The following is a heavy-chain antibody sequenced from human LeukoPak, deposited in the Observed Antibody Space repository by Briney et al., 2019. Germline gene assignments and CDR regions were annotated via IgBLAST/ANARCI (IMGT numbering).Heavy chain of an antibody. D-gene: IGHD4-17*01. J-gene: IGHJ3*02. Sequence: SETLSLACTVSGGSISSRSYYWGWIRQPPGKGLEWIGSIYYSGSTYYNPSLKSRVTISVDTSKNQFSLKLSSVPAGDTAVYYCARHDGAPPDAFDIWGQGTMVTVSS. CDR2: IYYSGST. CDR3: ARHDGAPPDAFDI. V-gene: IGHV4-39*01. CDR1: GGSISSRSYY.